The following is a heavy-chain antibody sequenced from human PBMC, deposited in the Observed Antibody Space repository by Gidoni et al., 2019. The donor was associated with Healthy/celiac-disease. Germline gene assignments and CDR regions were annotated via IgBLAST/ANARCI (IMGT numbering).Heavy chain of an antibody. D-gene: IGHD6-13*01. CDR1: GYTFTSYG. CDR3: ASIAAAGPDYYYYYMDV. J-gene: IGHJ6*03. Sequence: QVQLVQSGAEVKKPGASVKVSCKAAGYTFTSYGISWVRQAPGQGLEWMGWISAYNGTPNYAQKLQGRVTMTTDTSTSTAYMELRSLRSDDTAVYYCASIAAAGPDYYYYYMDVWGKGTTVTVSS. V-gene: IGHV1-18*01. CDR2: ISAYNGTP.